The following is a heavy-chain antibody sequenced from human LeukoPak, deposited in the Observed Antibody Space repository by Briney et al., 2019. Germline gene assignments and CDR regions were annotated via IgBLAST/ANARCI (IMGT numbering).Heavy chain of an antibody. Sequence: ASVKVSCKASGDTFSDYYAHWVRQAPGQGLEWMGWISPNSGGTNYAQKFQGRVTMTGDTSISTAYMELSRLRSDDTAVYYCARNRRGLYSSSLDVWGKGTTVTVSS. CDR1: GDTFSDYY. J-gene: IGHJ6*04. CDR3: ARNRRGLYSSSLDV. CDR2: ISPNSGGT. V-gene: IGHV1-2*02. D-gene: IGHD6-13*01.